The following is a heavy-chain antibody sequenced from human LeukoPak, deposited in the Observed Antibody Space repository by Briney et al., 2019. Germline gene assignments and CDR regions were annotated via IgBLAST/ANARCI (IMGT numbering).Heavy chain of an antibody. Sequence: SVNVSCKASGGTFSSYAISWVRQAPGQGLEWMGGIIPIFGTANYAHKFQGRVTITTDESTSTAYMELSSLTSEDTAVYYCARARFTDGSGSYYSFLYGPHYYGMDVWGQGTTVTVSS. J-gene: IGHJ6*02. CDR2: IIPIFGTA. CDR1: GGTFSSYA. D-gene: IGHD3-10*01. V-gene: IGHV1-69*05. CDR3: ARARFTDGSGSYYSFLYGPHYYGMDV.